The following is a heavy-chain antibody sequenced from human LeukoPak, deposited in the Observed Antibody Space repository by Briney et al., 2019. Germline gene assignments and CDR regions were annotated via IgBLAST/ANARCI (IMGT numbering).Heavy chain of an antibody. D-gene: IGHD6-6*01. CDR1: GYTFTSYY. V-gene: IGHV1-46*01. J-gene: IGHJ6*03. CDR2: INPSGGST. Sequence: ASVKVSCRASGYTFTSYYMHWVRQAPGQGLEWMGIINPSGGSTSYARKFQGRVTMTRDTSTSTVYMELSSLRSEDTAVYYCAREVRQEYSSSKGYMDVWGKGTTVTVSS. CDR3: AREVRQEYSSSKGYMDV.